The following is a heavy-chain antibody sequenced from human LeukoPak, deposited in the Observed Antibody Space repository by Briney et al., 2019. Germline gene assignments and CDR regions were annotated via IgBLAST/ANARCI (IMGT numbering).Heavy chain of an antibody. CDR2: IYHSGST. J-gene: IGHJ4*02. D-gene: IGHD3-10*01. V-gene: IGHV4-38-2*02. Sequence: SETLSLTCTVSGYSISSGYYWGWIRPPPGKGLEWIGSIYHSGSTYYNPSLKSRVTISVDTSKNQFSLKLSSVTAADTAVYYCARSYYGSGRYGPQFDYWGQGTLVTVSS. CDR1: GYSISSGYY. CDR3: ARSYYGSGRYGPQFDY.